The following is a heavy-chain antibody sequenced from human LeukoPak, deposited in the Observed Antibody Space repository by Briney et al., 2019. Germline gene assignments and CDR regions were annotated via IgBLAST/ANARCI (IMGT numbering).Heavy chain of an antibody. CDR1: GFTFSSYA. D-gene: IGHD5-12*01. CDR2: ISGSGGST. Sequence: SGGSLRLSCAASGFTFSSYAMSWVRQAPGKGLEWVSAISGSGGSTYYADSVKGRFTISRDNSKNTLYLQMNSLRAEDTAVYYCAGVSGYDYEGYYFDYWGQGTLVTVSS. J-gene: IGHJ4*02. V-gene: IGHV3-23*01. CDR3: AGVSGYDYEGYYFDY.